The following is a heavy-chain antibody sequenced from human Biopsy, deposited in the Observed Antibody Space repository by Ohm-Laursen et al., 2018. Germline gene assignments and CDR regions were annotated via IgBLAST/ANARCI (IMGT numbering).Heavy chain of an antibody. CDR2: IYNSETT. V-gene: IGHV4-39*01. Sequence: SDTLSLTCSASGDSISASTTSYWAWLRQPPGKGLEWIGSIYNSETTFYNPSLKSRVAISVDTSTNQFSLKVSSVTAADTALYYCARHPTGFWFDPWGHGTLVTVSS. CDR3: ARHPTGFWFDP. J-gene: IGHJ5*02. CDR1: GDSISASTTSY.